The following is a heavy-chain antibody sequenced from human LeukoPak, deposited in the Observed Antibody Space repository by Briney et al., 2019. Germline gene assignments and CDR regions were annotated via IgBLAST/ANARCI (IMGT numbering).Heavy chain of an antibody. D-gene: IGHD3-10*01. CDR1: GFTFSSYA. CDR3: AKTLRFGELTDAQFDY. V-gene: IGHV3-23*01. CDR2: ISGSGGST. Sequence: PGGSLRLSCAASGFTFSSYAMSWVRQAPGKGLEWVSAISGSGGSTYYADSVKGRFTISRDNSKNTLYLQMNSLRAEDTAVYYCAKTLRFGELTDAQFDYWGQGTLVTVSS. J-gene: IGHJ4*02.